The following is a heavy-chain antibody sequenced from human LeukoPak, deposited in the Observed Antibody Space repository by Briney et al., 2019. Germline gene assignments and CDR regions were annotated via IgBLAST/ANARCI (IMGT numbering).Heavy chain of an antibody. D-gene: IGHD3-16*01. CDR2: IWYDGSNK. CDR1: GFTFSGYG. CDR3: AREGEGGAFDY. J-gene: IGHJ4*02. V-gene: IGHV3-33*01. Sequence: AGGSLRLSCAASGFTFSGYGMHWVRQAPGKGLEWVAVIWYDGSNKYYADSVKGRFTISRDNSKNTLYLQMNSLRAEDTAVYYCAREGEGGAFDYWGQGTLVTVSS.